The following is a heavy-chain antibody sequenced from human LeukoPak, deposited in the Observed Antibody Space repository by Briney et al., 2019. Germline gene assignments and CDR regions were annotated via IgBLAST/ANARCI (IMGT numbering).Heavy chain of an antibody. D-gene: IGHD5-18*01. Sequence: SENLSLTCTVSGGSISNYYWSWIRQPPGKGLEWIGYIYYSGSTNYNPSLKSRVTISVDTSKNQFSLKLSSVTAADTAVYYCARSNSYGPAFDYWGQGTLVTVSS. V-gene: IGHV4-59*01. CDR2: IYYSGST. J-gene: IGHJ4*02. CDR3: ARSNSYGPAFDY. CDR1: GGSISNYY.